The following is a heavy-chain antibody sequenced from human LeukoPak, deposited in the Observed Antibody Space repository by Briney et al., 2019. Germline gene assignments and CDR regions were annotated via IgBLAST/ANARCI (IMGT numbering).Heavy chain of an antibody. CDR1: GFTLRSYW. Sequence: GGSLRLSCAASGFTLRSYWMHWFRQVPGKGLVWVSRINSDGSMTSCADSVKGRFTISRDNAENTLYLQMNSLRAEDTAVYFCGIVTASWHPYIDYWGQGTPVSVSS. CDR3: GIVTASWHPYIDY. V-gene: IGHV3-74*01. D-gene: IGHD2-2*01. J-gene: IGHJ4*02. CDR2: INSDGSMT.